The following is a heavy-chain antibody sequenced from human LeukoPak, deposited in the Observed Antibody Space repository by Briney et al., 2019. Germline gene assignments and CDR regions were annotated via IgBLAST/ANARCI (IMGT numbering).Heavy chain of an antibody. CDR3: AKDLYSSSWRMDY. CDR2: ISGSGGST. J-gene: IGHJ4*02. V-gene: IGHV3-23*01. Sequence: ETLSLTCAVSGGSISSSNWWSWVRQPPGKGLEWVSAISGSGGSTYYADSVKGRFTISRDNSKNTLYLQMNSLRAEDTAVYYCAKDLYSSSWRMDYWGQGTLVTVSS. CDR1: GGSISSSN. D-gene: IGHD6-13*01.